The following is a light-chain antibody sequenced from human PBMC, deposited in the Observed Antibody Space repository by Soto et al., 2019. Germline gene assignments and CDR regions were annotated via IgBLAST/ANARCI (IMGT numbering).Light chain of an antibody. CDR1: HIVTSRY. J-gene: IGKJ5*01. V-gene: IGKV3-20*01. Sequence: EIVLAQSPGTLSLSPGERATLSCRASHIVTSRYLAWYQQKPGQAPRLLIFGGSIRDTGIPDRFSGSGAGTDFTLTISRLKPEDFAVYYCQQYGSSPSITFGQGTRLEIK. CDR3: QQYGSSPSIT. CDR2: GGS.